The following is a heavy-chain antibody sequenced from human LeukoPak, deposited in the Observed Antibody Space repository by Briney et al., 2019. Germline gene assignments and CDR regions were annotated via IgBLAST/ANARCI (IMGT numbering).Heavy chain of an antibody. CDR1: GFTFSSYE. D-gene: IGHD3-22*01. CDR3: ARAGTMMEVFDY. V-gene: IGHV3-48*03. CDR2: ISSSGSTI. Sequence: GGSLRLSCAASGFTFSSYEMNWVRQAPGKGLEWVSYISSSGSTIYYADSVKGRFTISRDNAKNSLYLQMNSLRAEDTAVYYCARAGTMMEVFDYWGQGTLVTVSS. J-gene: IGHJ4*02.